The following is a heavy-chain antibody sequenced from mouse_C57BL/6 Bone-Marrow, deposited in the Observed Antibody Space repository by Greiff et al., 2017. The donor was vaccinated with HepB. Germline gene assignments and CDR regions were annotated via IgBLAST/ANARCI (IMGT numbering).Heavy chain of an antibody. J-gene: IGHJ1*03. Sequence: QVQLQQPGAELVKPGASVKMSCKASGYTFTSYWITWVKQRPGQGLEWIGDIYPGSGSTNYNEKFKSKATLTVDKSSSTAYMELRSLTSEDSAVYFCARGTTVVASHWYFDVWGTGTTVTVSS. V-gene: IGHV1-55*01. D-gene: IGHD1-1*01. CDR2: IYPGSGST. CDR3: ARGTTVVASHWYFDV. CDR1: GYTFTSYW.